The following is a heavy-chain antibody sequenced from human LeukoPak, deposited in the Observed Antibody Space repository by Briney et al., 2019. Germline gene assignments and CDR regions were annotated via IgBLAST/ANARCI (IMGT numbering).Heavy chain of an antibody. CDR2: IRRKVYGGTT. D-gene: IGHD5-18*01. V-gene: IGHV3-49*03. CDR3: TRDSGYSYVSFDY. Sequence: GGSLRLSCTGSGFTFGGYAMSWFRQAPGKGLAWVGFIRRKVYGGTTEYAASVKGRFTISRDDSKSTAYLQMNSLRTDDTAVYYCTRDSGYSYVSFDYWGQGTLVTVPS. CDR1: GFTFGGYA. J-gene: IGHJ4*02.